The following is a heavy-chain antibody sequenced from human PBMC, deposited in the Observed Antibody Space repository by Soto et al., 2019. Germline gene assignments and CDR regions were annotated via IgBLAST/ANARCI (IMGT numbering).Heavy chain of an antibody. V-gene: IGHV4-39*01. CDR1: GGSSSKSSYY. CDR2: MSYSGST. J-gene: IGHJ5*02. Sequence: XETLALTCPVAGGSSSKSSYYWVWIRQPPGKGLEWVGSMSYSGSTYYNPSLKSRVAISVDTSKNQLSLQVSSVTAADTAVYYCSRRAPEGFDPWGQGNLVTVSS. CDR3: SRRAPEGFDP.